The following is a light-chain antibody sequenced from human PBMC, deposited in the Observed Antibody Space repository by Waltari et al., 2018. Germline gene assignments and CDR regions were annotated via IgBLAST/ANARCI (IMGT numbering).Light chain of an antibody. CDR1: QSVLSSSKNKNY. V-gene: IGKV4-1*01. J-gene: IGKJ4*01. CDR2: WAS. Sequence: DIVVTQSPASLAVSLGERATINSKSSQSVLSSSKNKNYLAWYQQKPGQPPKLLIYWASTRESGVPDRFSGSGSGTEFTLTISSLQAEDVALYYCQQYYSIPLSFGGGTKVEIK. CDR3: QQYYSIPLS.